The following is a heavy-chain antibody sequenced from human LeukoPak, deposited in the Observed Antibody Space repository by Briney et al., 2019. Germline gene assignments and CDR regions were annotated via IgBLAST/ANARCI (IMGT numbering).Heavy chain of an antibody. CDR2: IYYSGST. D-gene: IGHD1-26*01. CDR1: GGSISSGSYY. Sequence: PSQTLSLTCTVSGGSISSGSYYWSWIRQPPGKGLEWIGYIYYSGSTNYNPSLKSRVTISVDTSKNQFSLKLSSVTAADTAVYYCARVNGGSYGIDYWGQGTLVTVSS. CDR3: ARVNGGSYGIDY. V-gene: IGHV4-61*01. J-gene: IGHJ4*02.